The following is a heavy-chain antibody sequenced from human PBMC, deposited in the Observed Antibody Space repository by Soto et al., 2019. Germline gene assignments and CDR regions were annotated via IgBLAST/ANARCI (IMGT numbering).Heavy chain of an antibody. CDR3: ASSGDSAGWGIDF. J-gene: IGHJ4*02. CDR1: GFSFSSYS. CDR2: INRDSKTV. V-gene: IGHV3-48*02. D-gene: IGHD6-19*01. Sequence: EVQLVESGGGLVQPGGSLRLSCAASGFSFSSYSMNWVRQAPGKGLEWVSYINRDSKTVYYAESVKGRFSISRDNAKKSLSLQMNSLRDEDTALYYCASSGDSAGWGIDFWDQGTLVTVSS.